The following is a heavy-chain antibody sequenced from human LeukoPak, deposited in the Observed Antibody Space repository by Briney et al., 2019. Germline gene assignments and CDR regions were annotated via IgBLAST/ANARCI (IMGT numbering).Heavy chain of an antibody. CDR1: GFTFSSYA. CDR3: ARGQGVSYGSGSCSFDY. V-gene: IGHV3-30-3*01. D-gene: IGHD3-10*01. CDR2: ISYDGSNK. Sequence: PGGSLRLSCAASGFTFSSYAMHWVRQAPGKGLEWVAVISYDGSNKYYADSVKGRFTISRDNSKNTLYLQMNSLRAEDTAVYYCARGQGVSYGSGSCSFDYWGQGTLVTVSS. J-gene: IGHJ4*02.